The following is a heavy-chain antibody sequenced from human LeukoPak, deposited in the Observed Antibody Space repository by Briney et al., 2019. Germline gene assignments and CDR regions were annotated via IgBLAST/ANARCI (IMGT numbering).Heavy chain of an antibody. CDR1: GFTFRIYG. V-gene: IGHV3-48*04. D-gene: IGHD5-24*01. Sequence: PGGSLRLSCAASGFTFRIYGMNWVRQAPGKGPEWVSYISSDSDTIYYAGSAKGRFTMSRDNARNSLFLQMNSLRAEDTAVYYCARATRNGYDYWGQGTLVAVSS. CDR2: ISSDSDTI. CDR3: ARATRNGYDY. J-gene: IGHJ4*02.